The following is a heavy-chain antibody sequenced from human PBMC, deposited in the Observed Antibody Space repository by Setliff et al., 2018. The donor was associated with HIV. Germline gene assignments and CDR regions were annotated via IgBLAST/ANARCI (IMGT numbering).Heavy chain of an antibody. Sequence: PGESLKISCNASGYTFTNYWIGWVRQMPGKGLEWIGVIYPGDYVTRYGPSFQGQVSISADVSITTAYLQWSSLKASDTAMYYCTRRRRAPGTEDLEAYWGQGTLVTVSS. CDR1: GYTFTNYW. D-gene: IGHD1-26*01. V-gene: IGHV5-51*01. J-gene: IGHJ4*02. CDR3: TRRRRAPGTEDLEAY. CDR2: IYPGDYVT.